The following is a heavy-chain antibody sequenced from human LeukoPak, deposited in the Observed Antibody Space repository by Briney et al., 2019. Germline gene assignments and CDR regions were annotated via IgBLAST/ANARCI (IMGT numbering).Heavy chain of an antibody. CDR1: GGSFSGYY. V-gene: IGHV4-34*01. CDR3: ARVSPRVVPAAFYYYYGMDV. CDR2: INHSGST. J-gene: IGHJ6*02. Sequence: PSETLSLTCAVYGGSFSGYYWSWIRQPPGKGLEWIGEINHSGSTNYNPSLKSRVTISVDTSKNQFSLKLSSVTAADTPVYYCARVSPRVVPAAFYYYYGMDVWGQGTTVTVSS. D-gene: IGHD2-2*01.